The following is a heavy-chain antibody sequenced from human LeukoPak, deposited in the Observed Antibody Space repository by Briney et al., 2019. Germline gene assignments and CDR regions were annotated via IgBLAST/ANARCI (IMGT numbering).Heavy chain of an antibody. Sequence: SETLSLTCIVSGDSTSSFYWNWIRQSAGKGLEWIGRFYNSGNIKYNPSLKSRVTMSVDTSQKQFSLKLSSVTAADTAVYYCARDNPVDYYNNYGMDVWGQGITVIVSS. CDR3: ARDNPVDYYNNYGMDV. CDR2: FYNSGNI. V-gene: IGHV4-4*07. CDR1: GDSTSSFY. J-gene: IGHJ6*02.